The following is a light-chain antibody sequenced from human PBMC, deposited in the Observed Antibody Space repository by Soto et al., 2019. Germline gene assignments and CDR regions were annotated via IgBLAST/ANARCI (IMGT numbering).Light chain of an antibody. CDR3: LQYGSSPRT. CDR2: GAS. J-gene: IGKJ1*01. V-gene: IGKV3-20*01. Sequence: EIVLTQSPGTLSLSQGERPTLSCRSSQSVSINYITWYQQKPGQPPRLLSYGASSRATGIVDRFSSYGRGTDFTLTISRLEPEDFAVYYCLQYGSSPRTFGQGTKVEIK. CDR1: QSVSINY.